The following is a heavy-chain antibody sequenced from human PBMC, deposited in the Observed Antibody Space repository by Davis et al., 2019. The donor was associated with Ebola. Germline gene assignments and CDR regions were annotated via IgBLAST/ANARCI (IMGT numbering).Heavy chain of an antibody. CDR3: ARRRALYSSGWFSEFDP. D-gene: IGHD6-19*01. CDR1: GYSFANYW. CDR2: IYPGDSDT. Sequence: GESLKISCQGSGYSFANYWIGWVRQLPGKGLEWMGIIYPGDSDTRYSPSFQGQVTISADKSINTAYLQWSSLKASDSAIYYCARRRALYSSGWFSEFDPWGLGTLVTVSS. V-gene: IGHV5-51*01. J-gene: IGHJ5*02.